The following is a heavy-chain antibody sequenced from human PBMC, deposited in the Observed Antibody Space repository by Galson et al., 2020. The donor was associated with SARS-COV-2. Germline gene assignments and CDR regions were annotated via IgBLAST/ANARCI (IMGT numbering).Heavy chain of an antibody. J-gene: IGHJ6*02. CDR2: INPSGEST. CDR1: GYTFTSYY. V-gene: IGHV1-46*01. Sequence: ASVKVSCKASGYTFTSYYMHWVRQAPGQGLEWMGIINPSGESTIYVEKLQGRVTMTRDTSTSTVYMELSSLRSEDTAVYYCARGGSHGMDVWGQGTTVTVSS. CDR3: ARGGSHGMDV. D-gene: IGHD6-6*01.